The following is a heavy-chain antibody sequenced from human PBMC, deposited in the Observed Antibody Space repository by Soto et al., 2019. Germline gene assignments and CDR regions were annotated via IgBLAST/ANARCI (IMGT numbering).Heavy chain of an antibody. D-gene: IGHD2-15*01. J-gene: IGHJ2*01. Sequence: QVQLQASGPGLVKPSETLSLTCDVSGDSLRSFSWSWIRHSPGKGLEWLGYVRSSGSTNYTPSRKTRGSRAVDTSKNQFSSHRTSVTAADTAVYDCARQDTVVVGGHGYFDLWGRGTLVTVSS. V-gene: IGHV4-59*08. CDR2: VRSSGST. CDR3: ARQDTVVVGGHGYFDL. CDR1: GDSLRSFS.